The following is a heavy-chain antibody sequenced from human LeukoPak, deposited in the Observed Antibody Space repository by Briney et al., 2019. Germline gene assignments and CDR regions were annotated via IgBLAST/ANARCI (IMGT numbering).Heavy chain of an antibody. V-gene: IGHV3-21*01. J-gene: IGHJ4*02. Sequence: GSLRLSCAASGFTFSNYSMNWVRQPPGKGLEWVSSIGSSSHFRYYADSLKGRVTISRDNAKNSLYLQMNSLRAEDTAVYYCARSCDGDCYSDYWGQGTLVTVSS. CDR3: ARSCDGDCYSDY. CDR2: IGSSSHFR. D-gene: IGHD2-21*02. CDR1: GFTFSNYS.